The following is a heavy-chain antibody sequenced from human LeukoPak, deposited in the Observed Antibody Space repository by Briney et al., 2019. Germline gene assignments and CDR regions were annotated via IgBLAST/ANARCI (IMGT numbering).Heavy chain of an antibody. J-gene: IGHJ4*02. CDR3: AKDRGVEDTAMVPTVLDY. CDR2: ISWNSGSI. Sequence: SLRLSCAACGFTLSSYAVSWVRQAPGEGLECVSGISWNSGSIGYEDSVKGRFNISRDNAKNSLYLQMNSLRAEDTALYYCAKDRGVEDTAMVPTVLDYWGQGTLVTVSS. D-gene: IGHD5-18*01. CDR1: GFTLSSYA. V-gene: IGHV3-9*01.